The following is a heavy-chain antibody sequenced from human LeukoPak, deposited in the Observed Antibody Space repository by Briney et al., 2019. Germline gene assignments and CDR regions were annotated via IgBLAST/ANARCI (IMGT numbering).Heavy chain of an antibody. V-gene: IGHV3-30*02. CDR2: VHYGGSNK. J-gene: IGHJ4*02. CDR3: VRDGSGYAMWD. D-gene: IGHD5-12*01. Sequence: PGGSLRLSCAASGFTFSSYGMHWVRQAPGKGLEWVAFVHYGGSNKYYADSVEGRFAISRDNSKNTLYLQMNSLRAEDTAVYYCVRDGSGYAMWDRGQGTLVTVSS. CDR1: GFTFSSYG.